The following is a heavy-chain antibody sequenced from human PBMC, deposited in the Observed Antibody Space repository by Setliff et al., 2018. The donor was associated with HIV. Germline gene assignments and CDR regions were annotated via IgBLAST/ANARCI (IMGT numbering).Heavy chain of an antibody. CDR1: GYTFTSYG. CDR3: ARDQTGVAAAAFGGGSAWSDEGFDI. V-gene: IGHV1-69*13. Sequence: SVKVSCKASGYTFTSYGISWVRQAPGQGLEWMGMIIPMYNIPAYAQKFQGRVTFTADESTSTAYMELSSLSSEDTAVYYCARDQTGVAAAAFGGGSAWSDEGFDIWGQGTMVTVSS. J-gene: IGHJ3*02. CDR2: IIPMYNIP. D-gene: IGHD6-13*01.